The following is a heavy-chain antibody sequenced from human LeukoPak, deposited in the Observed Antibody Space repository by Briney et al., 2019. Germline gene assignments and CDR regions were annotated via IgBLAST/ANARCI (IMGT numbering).Heavy chain of an antibody. CDR2: IHYSGST. J-gene: IGHJ4*02. D-gene: IGHD3-22*01. CDR3: ARDWDYYDSSGYYSY. CDR1: GGSISSSSYY. V-gene: IGHV4-39*07. Sequence: PSETLSLTCTVSGGSISSSSYYWGWIRQPPGKGLEWIGSIHYSGSTYYNPSLKSRVTISVDTSKNQFSLKLSSVTAADTAVYYCARDWDYYDSSGYYSYWGQGTLVTVSS.